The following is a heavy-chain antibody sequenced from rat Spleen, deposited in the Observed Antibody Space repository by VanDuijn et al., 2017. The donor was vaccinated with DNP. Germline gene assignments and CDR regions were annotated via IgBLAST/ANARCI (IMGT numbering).Heavy chain of an antibody. Sequence: VQVVESGGGLVQPKESLKISCSASGFTFSNAAMYWVRQAPGKGLEWVARIRTKPNNYATYYADSVKGRFTISRDDSKSMVYLQMDNLKTEDTAMYYCTVLTGDYWGQGVMVTVSS. D-gene: IGHD5-1*01. CDR3: TVLTGDY. CDR1: GFTFSNAA. V-gene: IGHV10-5*01. J-gene: IGHJ2*01. CDR2: IRTKPNNYAT.